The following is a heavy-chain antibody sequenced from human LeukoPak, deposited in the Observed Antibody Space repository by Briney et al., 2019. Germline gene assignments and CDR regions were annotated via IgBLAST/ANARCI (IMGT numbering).Heavy chain of an antibody. CDR1: VVSMCGYT. Sequence: TLSLTCAVSVVSMCGYTWGWIWHPPGEGLWCIRYNYDSTSTNYTPSIQSRVSISVSTSKNQLTLNPISVTDADTAVYYCARSGYYYDSLDYWGQGTLVTVSS. CDR3: ARSGYYYDSLDY. D-gene: IGHD3-22*01. CDR2: NYDSTST. V-gene: IGHV4-59*08. J-gene: IGHJ4*01.